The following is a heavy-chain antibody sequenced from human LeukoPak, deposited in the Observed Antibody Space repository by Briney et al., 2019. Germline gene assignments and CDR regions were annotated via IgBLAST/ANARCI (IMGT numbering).Heavy chain of an antibody. CDR2: IYYSWIT. CDR1: GGSISSYY. D-gene: IGHD2-15*01. CDR3: AREADRDAFDL. J-gene: IGHJ3*01. V-gene: IGHV4-59*01. Sequence: PSETLSLTCTVSGGSISSYYWSWIRQPPGKGLELIGYIYYSWITNYNPSLKSRDTISVDTSKNQFSLKLSAVTAADTALYYCAREADRDAFDLWGQGTMVTVSS.